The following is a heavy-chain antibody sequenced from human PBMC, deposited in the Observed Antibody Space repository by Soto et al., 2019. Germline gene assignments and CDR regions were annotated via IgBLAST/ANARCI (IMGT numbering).Heavy chain of an antibody. D-gene: IGHD4-17*01. J-gene: IGHJ4*02. Sequence: GGSLRLSCAASGFTFSSYAMSWVRQAPGKGLEWVSAISGSGGSTYYADSVKGRFTISRDNSKNTLYLQMNSLRAEDTAVYYCARASNPHDYGGRGYFDYWGQGTLVTVPQ. V-gene: IGHV3-23*01. CDR3: ARASNPHDYGGRGYFDY. CDR2: ISGSGGST. CDR1: GFTFSSYA.